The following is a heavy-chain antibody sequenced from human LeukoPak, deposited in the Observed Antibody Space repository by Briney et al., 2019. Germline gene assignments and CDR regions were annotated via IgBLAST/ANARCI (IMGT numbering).Heavy chain of an antibody. V-gene: IGHV1-2*02. Sequence: ASVKVSCKASGYTFTGYYMHWVRQAPGQGLEWMGWINPNSGGTNYAQKFQGRVTMTRDTSIRTAYMEVSRLRSDDTAVYYCARRYGDYTRPDAFDIWGQGTMVTVSS. D-gene: IGHD4-17*01. J-gene: IGHJ3*02. CDR3: ARRYGDYTRPDAFDI. CDR1: GYTFTGYY. CDR2: INPNSGGT.